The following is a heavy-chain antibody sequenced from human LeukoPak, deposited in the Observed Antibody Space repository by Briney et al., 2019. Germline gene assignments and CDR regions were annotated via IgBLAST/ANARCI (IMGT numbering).Heavy chain of an antibody. Sequence: ASVKVSCKASGYTFTSYYMHWVRQAPGQGLEWMGIINPSGGSTSYAQKFQGRVTMTRDTSTSTVYMELSSLRSEDTAVYYCVRDYCSGGSCYPHRNYYFDYWGQGTLVTVSS. CDR1: GYTFTSYY. D-gene: IGHD2-15*01. V-gene: IGHV1-46*01. CDR3: VRDYCSGGSCYPHRNYYFDY. J-gene: IGHJ4*02. CDR2: INPSGGST.